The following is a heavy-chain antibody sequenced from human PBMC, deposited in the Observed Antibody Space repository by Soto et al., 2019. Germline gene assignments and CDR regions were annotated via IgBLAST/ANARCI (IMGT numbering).Heavy chain of an antibody. Sequence: ASVKVSCKASGYTFTCYYMHWVRQAPGQGLEWMGWINPNSGGTNYAQKFQGWVTMTRDTSISTAYMELSRLRSDDTAVYYCARGGGDIVVVVAASLSRYGMDVWGQGTTVTVSS. D-gene: IGHD2-15*01. CDR2: INPNSGGT. V-gene: IGHV1-2*04. CDR3: ARGGGDIVVVVAASLSRYGMDV. CDR1: GYTFTCYY. J-gene: IGHJ6*02.